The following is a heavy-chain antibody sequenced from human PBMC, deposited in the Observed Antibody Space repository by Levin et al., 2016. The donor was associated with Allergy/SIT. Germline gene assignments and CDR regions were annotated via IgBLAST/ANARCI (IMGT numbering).Heavy chain of an antibody. J-gene: IGHJ4*02. V-gene: IGHV2-70*11. D-gene: IGHD3-22*01. Sequence: WIRQPPGKVLEWLARIDWDDDKYYSTSLKTRLTISKDTSKNQVVLTMTNMDPVDTATYYCARIYLSTSAGQNQRNPHDSSGYYHKIDYWGQGTLVTVSS. CDR3: ARIYLSTSAGQNQRNPHDSSGYYHKIDY. CDR2: IDWDDDK.